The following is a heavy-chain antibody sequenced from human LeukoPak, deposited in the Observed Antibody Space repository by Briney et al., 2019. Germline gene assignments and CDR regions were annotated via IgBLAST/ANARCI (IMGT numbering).Heavy chain of an antibody. D-gene: IGHD2-2*01. Sequence: SETLSLTCTVSGGSISSSSYYWGWIRQPPGKGLEWIGSIYYSGSTSYNPSLKSRVTISVDTSKNQFSLKLSSVTAADTAVYYCASGYCSSTSCYLNFQHWGQGTLVTVSS. V-gene: IGHV4-39*07. J-gene: IGHJ1*01. CDR3: ASGYCSSTSCYLNFQH. CDR1: GGSISSSSYY. CDR2: IYYSGST.